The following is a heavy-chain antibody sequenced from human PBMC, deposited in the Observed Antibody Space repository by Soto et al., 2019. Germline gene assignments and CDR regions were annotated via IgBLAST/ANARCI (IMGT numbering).Heavy chain of an antibody. CDR2: ISSSSSYI. CDR1: GITFSNYT. Sequence: EVQLVESGGGLVKPGGSLRLSCAASGITFSNYTMNWVRQAPGKGLEWVSSISSSSSYIYYADSVKGRFTISRDNAKNSLYLQMNSLRAEDTAVYYCLRDYGHRYFDYWGQGTLVTVSS. D-gene: IGHD3-16*01. J-gene: IGHJ4*02. CDR3: LRDYGHRYFDY. V-gene: IGHV3-21*01.